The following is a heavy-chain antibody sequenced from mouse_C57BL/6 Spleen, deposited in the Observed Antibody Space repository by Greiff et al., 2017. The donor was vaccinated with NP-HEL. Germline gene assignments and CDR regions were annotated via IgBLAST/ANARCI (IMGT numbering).Heavy chain of an antibody. CDR2: INPSSGYT. CDR1: GYTFTSYT. Sequence: QVQLQQSGAELARPGASVKMSCKASGYTFTSYTMHWVKQRPGQGLEWIGYINPSSGYTKYNQKFKDKATLTADKSSSTAYMQLSSLTSEDSAVYYGASYRGYFDYWGQGTTLTVSS. CDR3: ASYRGYFDY. J-gene: IGHJ2*01. V-gene: IGHV1-4*01. D-gene: IGHD2-12*01.